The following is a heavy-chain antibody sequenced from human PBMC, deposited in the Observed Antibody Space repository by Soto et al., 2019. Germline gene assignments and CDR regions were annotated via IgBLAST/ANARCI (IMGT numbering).Heavy chain of an antibody. Sequence: QVQLVQSGAEVKEPGASVKVSCKASGYTFTSFYIHWVRQAPGQGLEWMAIINPTGGSTNYAQRFRGRGTLTIDTSTSTVYMELSGLRSEDTAVYYCARNLASADVWGQGTLVTVSS. J-gene: IGHJ4*02. D-gene: IGHD6-13*01. CDR3: ARNLASADV. V-gene: IGHV1-46*01. CDR2: INPTGGST. CDR1: GYTFTSFY.